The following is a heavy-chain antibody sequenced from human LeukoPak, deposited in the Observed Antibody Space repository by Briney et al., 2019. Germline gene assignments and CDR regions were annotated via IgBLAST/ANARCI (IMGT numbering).Heavy chain of an antibody. D-gene: IGHD1-26*01. CDR3: ARDRIGAHTSLDY. CDR1: GFTFSSYE. Sequence: GGSLRLSCAASGFTFSSYEMNWVRQAPGKGLEWISYIISSGNTIYYADSVKGRFTISRDNAKNSLFLRMNSLRAEDTAVYYCARDRIGAHTSLDYWGQGTLVTVSS. J-gene: IGHJ4*02. CDR2: IISSGNTI. V-gene: IGHV3-48*03.